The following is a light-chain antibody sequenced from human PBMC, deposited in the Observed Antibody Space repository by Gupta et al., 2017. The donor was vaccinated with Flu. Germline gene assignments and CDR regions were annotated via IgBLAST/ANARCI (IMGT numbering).Light chain of an antibody. CDR1: QSVLYSSNNKYY. CDR2: WAS. J-gene: IGKJ1*01. CDR3: QQYYSTPS. V-gene: IGKV4-1*01. Sequence: DIVMTQSPDSLAVSLGERAPINCKSSQSVLYSSNNKYYLAWYQQKPGQPPKLLIYWASTRESGVPDRFSGSGSGTDFTLTSSSLQAEDVAVYYCQQYYSTPSFGQGTKVEIK.